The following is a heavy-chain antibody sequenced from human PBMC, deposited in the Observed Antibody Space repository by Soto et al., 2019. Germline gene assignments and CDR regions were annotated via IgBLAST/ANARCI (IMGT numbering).Heavy chain of an antibody. V-gene: IGHV1-58*01. Sequence: SVKVSCKAPGFTFTRSAVQWVRQARGQRLEWIGWIVVGSGNTNYAQKSQERVTITRDMSTSTAYMELSSPRSEDTAVYYCAADPAYSSSWYGMDVWGQGTTVTVSS. CDR1: GFTFTRSA. CDR2: IVVGSGNT. J-gene: IGHJ6*02. CDR3: AADPAYSSSWYGMDV. D-gene: IGHD6-13*01.